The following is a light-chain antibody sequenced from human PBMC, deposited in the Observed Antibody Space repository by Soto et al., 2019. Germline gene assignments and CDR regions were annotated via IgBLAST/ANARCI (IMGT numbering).Light chain of an antibody. J-gene: IGLJ2*01. CDR1: NSNIGAGYD. Sequence: QAVVTQPPSVSGAPGQRVTISCTGSNSNIGAGYDVHWYQQLPGTAPKLLIYGTTNRPSGVPDRFSGSTSGTSASLAITGLQAEDEADYYCQSYDSSSPVVLGGGTKLTVL. V-gene: IGLV1-40*01. CDR2: GTT. CDR3: QSYDSSSPVV.